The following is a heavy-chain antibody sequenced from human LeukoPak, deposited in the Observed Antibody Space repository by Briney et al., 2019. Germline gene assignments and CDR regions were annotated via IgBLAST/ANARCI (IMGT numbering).Heavy chain of an antibody. CDR3: ATSVVGATSRRYFDY. CDR1: GFSFTNSW. D-gene: IGHD1-26*01. Sequence: GESLKISCQGSGFSFTNSWIGWVRQMPGKGLEWMGIIYPGDSDTRYSPSFQGQVTISADKSISTAYLQWSSLKASDTAMYYCATSVVGATSRRYFDYWGQGTLVTVSS. CDR2: IYPGDSDT. J-gene: IGHJ4*02. V-gene: IGHV5-51*01.